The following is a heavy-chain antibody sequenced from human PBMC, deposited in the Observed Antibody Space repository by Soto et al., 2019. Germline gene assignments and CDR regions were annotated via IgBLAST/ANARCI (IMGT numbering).Heavy chain of an antibody. CDR3: ARIQSGDAGGHFDY. V-gene: IGHV2-26*01. CDR1: NARMG. J-gene: IGHJ4*02. CDR2: IFSNDNK. D-gene: IGHD7-27*01. Sequence: QVTLKESGPVLMKPTETLTLTCTVSNARMGVSWIRQPPGKALEWLAHIFSNDNKFYSTSLKNRLTISKDSSKSQVVLTMTNMDPVDTATYYCARIQSGDAGGHFDYWGQGTLVTVSS.